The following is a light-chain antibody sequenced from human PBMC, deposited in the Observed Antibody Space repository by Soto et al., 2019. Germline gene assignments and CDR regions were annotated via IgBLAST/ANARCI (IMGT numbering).Light chain of an antibody. CDR1: KLGDKS. J-gene: IGLJ2*01. V-gene: IGLV3-1*01. CDR3: QAWDSSTAV. CDR2: QDS. Sequence: SYELTQPPSVSVSPGQTASITCSGDKLGDKSACWYQQKPGQSPVLVIYQDSKRPSGIPERFSGSNSGNTATLTISGTQAMDEADYYCQAWDSSTAVFGGGTKVTVL.